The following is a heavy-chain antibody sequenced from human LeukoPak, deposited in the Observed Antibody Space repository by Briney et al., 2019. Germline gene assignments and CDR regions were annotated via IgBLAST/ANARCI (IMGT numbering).Heavy chain of an antibody. CDR2: ISSSGSAT. D-gene: IGHD5-24*01. Sequence: GGSLRLSCAASGFTFSSYSMNWVRQAPGQGLEWVSYISSSGSATYYADSVRGRFTISRDNAQNSLYLHMNSLRDEDTAVYYCARDYNYYFDYWGQGVLVTVSS. V-gene: IGHV3-48*02. J-gene: IGHJ4*02. CDR3: ARDYNYYFDY. CDR1: GFTFSSYS.